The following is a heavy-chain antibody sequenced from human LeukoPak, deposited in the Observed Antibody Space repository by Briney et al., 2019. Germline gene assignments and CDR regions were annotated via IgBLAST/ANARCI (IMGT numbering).Heavy chain of an antibody. D-gene: IGHD1-26*01. V-gene: IGHV4-39*07. CDR1: GASITNTIYY. Sequence: PSETLSLTCSVSGASITNTIYYWGWIRQPPGKGLEWIGSILFSGDTFYNPSLTSRVIMSVDTSRNQFSLKLNSVTVADTAVYYCARGGGTYIVGASYDAFDIWGHGTMVPVSS. CDR3: ARGGGTYIVGASYDAFDI. CDR2: ILFSGDT. J-gene: IGHJ3*02.